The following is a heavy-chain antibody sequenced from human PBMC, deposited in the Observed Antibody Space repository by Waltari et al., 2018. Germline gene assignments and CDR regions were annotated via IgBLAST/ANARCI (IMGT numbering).Heavy chain of an antibody. Sequence: QVQLVQSGAEVKKPGSSVKVSCKAAGGTFSHYAITWARQAPGQGLEWMGGIIPVFRSAHYAQNFLDRVTITADESTSTAYMELMGLTSDDTAVYYCARPRTTVGTGLWNDGLQIWGQGTLVTVSS. CDR1: GGTFSHYA. CDR2: IIPVFRSA. J-gene: IGHJ3*02. D-gene: IGHD1-1*01. CDR3: ARPRTTVGTGLWNDGLQI. V-gene: IGHV1-69*01.